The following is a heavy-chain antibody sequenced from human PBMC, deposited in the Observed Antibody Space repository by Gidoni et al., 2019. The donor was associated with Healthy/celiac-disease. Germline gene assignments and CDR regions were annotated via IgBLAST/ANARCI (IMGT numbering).Heavy chain of an antibody. D-gene: IGHD3-16*02. CDR3: ARGGPLTFGGVIVSYWYFDL. J-gene: IGHJ2*01. Sequence: QVQLQQWGAGLLKPSETLSLTCAVYGGSFNDSYWTWIRQPPGKGLEWIGKINHSGSTNYNPSLKSRVTISVDTSKNQFSLKLTSVTAADTAVYYCARGGPLTFGGVIVSYWYFDLWGRGTLVTVSS. CDR2: INHSGST. CDR1: GGSFNDSY. V-gene: IGHV4-34*01.